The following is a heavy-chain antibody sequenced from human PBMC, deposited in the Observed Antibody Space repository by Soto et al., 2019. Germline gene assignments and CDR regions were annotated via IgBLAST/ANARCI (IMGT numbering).Heavy chain of an antibody. CDR2: INHSGST. CDR1: GGSFSGYY. D-gene: IGHD5-18*01. CDR3: ARLRGYSYGYYYYGMDV. V-gene: IGHV4-34*01. J-gene: IGHJ6*02. Sequence: SETLSLTCPVYGGSFSGYYWSWIRQPPGKGLEWIGEINHSGSTNYNPSLKSRVTISVDTSKNQFSLKLSSVTAADTAVYYCARLRGYSYGYYYYGMDVWGQGTTVTVSS.